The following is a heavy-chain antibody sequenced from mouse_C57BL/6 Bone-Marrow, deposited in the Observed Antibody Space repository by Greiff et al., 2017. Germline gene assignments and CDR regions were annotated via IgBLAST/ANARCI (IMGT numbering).Heavy chain of an antibody. V-gene: IGHV5-4*01. CDR1: GFTFSSYA. J-gene: IGHJ3*01. Sequence: EVQRVEPGGGLVKPGGSLKLSCAASGFTFSSYAMSWVRQTPEKRLEWVATISDGGSYTNYPDNVKGRFTISRDNAKNNLYLQMSNLKSEDTAMYYCARDPFYDYDGAYWGQGTVVTVSA. CDR3: ARDPFYDYDGAY. CDR2: ISDGGSYT. D-gene: IGHD2-4*01.